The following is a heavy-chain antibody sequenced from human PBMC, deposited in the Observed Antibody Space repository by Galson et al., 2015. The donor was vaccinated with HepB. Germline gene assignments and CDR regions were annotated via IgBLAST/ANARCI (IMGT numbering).Heavy chain of an antibody. CDR1: GFTFSSYG. D-gene: IGHD3-3*01. CDR2: IRSKGEGGTM. V-gene: IGHV3-15*01. CDR3: ARIARGDCDY. J-gene: IGHJ4*02. Sequence: SLRLSCAASGFTFSSYGMIWVRQAPGKGLEWIGRIRSKGEGGTMDYAASVEGRFTISRDDSKNTLYLQMNSLQIEDTGVYYCARIARGDCDYWGQGTLVTVSS.